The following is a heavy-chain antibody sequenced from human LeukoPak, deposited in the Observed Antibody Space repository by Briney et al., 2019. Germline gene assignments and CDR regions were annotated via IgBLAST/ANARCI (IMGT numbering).Heavy chain of an antibody. Sequence: GGSLRLSCAASGFTFSSYAMHWVRQAPGKGLEWVAVISYDGSNKYYADSVKGRFTISRDNSKSTLYLQMNSLRAEDTAVYYCARDRAVATSHYFAYWGQGTLVTVSS. V-gene: IGHV3-30-3*01. CDR1: GFTFSSYA. J-gene: IGHJ4*02. CDR2: ISYDGSNK. CDR3: ARDRAVATSHYFAY. D-gene: IGHD5-12*01.